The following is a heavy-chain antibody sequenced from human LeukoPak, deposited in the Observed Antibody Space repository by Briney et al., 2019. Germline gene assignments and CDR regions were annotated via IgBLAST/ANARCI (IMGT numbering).Heavy chain of an antibody. CDR3: AHRPPNWGTFGAFDI. CDR2: IYWDDDK. CDR1: GFSLSSYAVG. J-gene: IGHJ3*02. Sequence: ESGPTLVKATQTLTLTCTFSGFSLSSYAVGVGWVRQPPGKALEWLALIYWDDDKRYSPSLKSRLTITKDTSKNQVVLTMTNMDPVDTATYYCAHRPPNWGTFGAFDIWGQGTMVTVSS. V-gene: IGHV2-5*02. D-gene: IGHD7-27*01.